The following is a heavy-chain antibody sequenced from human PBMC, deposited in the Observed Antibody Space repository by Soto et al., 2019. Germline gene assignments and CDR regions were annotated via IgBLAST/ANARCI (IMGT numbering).Heavy chain of an antibody. CDR1: GGSISSGGYY. CDR2: IYYSGST. D-gene: IGHD3-22*01. Sequence: SETLSLTCTVSGGSISSGGYYWSWIRQHPGKGLEWIGYIYYSGSTYYNPSLKSRVTISVDTSKNQFSLKLSSVTAADTAVYYCARGRGGRTYYYDSSGYYFDYWGQGTLVTVSS. J-gene: IGHJ4*02. V-gene: IGHV4-31*03. CDR3: ARGRGGRTYYYDSSGYYFDY.